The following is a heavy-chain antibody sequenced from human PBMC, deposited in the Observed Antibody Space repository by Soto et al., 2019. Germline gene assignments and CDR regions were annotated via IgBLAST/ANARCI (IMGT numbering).Heavy chain of an antibody. J-gene: IGHJ6*02. CDR1: GLSFNIYW. CDR2: INSDGSHT. CDR3: AGGMAGLDV. Sequence: DVQLVESGGGVVQPGGSLRLSCAASGLSFNIYWMHWVRQVPGKGLVWLARINSDGSHTIYVDSVKGRFTISRDNAKNTGCLQMDSLRDEDTGVYYCAGGMAGLDVWGQGTTGTVS. V-gene: IGHV3-74*01.